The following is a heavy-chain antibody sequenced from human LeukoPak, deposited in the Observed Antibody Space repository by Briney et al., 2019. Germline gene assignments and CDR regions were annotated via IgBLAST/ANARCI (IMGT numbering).Heavy chain of an antibody. J-gene: IGHJ5*02. CDR3: AKAVYCSGGSCYLPDL. CDR2: ISDSGANI. CDR1: GFTFSTYA. V-gene: IGHV3-23*01. D-gene: IGHD2-15*01. Sequence: GGSLRLSCAASGFTFSTYAMSWVRQAPGKGLEWVSTISDSGANIYYADSVRGRFTISRDNSKNTLYLQMNSLRAEDTAVYYCAKAVYCSGGSCYLPDLWGQGTLVTVSS.